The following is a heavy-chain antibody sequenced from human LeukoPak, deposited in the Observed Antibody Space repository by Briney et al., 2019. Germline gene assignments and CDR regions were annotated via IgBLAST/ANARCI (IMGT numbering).Heavy chain of an antibody. V-gene: IGHV3-9*01. J-gene: IGHJ4*02. CDR2: ISWNSGSI. CDR1: GFTFDDYA. Sequence: GRSLRLSCAASGFTFDDYAMHWVRQAPWKGLEWVSGISWNSGSIGYADSVEGRFTISRDNAKNSLYLQMNSLRAEDTALYYCAKTRGYNWNDESPLDYWGQGTLVTVSS. D-gene: IGHD1-1*01. CDR3: AKTRGYNWNDESPLDY.